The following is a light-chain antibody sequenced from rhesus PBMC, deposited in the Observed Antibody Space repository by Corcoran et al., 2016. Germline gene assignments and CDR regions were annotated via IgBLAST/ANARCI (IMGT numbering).Light chain of an antibody. CDR1: QSVSSN. CDR2: GAS. V-gene: IGKV3-42*01. J-gene: IGKJ1*01. Sequence: EIVMTQSPATLSLSPGERGTLSCRASQSVSSNLAWFQQKPGQAPKLLISGASSRATGIPDRFSGRGSGIEFTLTISSREPEDVGVYYCQQDYSWPWTFGQGTKVEIK. CDR3: QQDYSWPWT.